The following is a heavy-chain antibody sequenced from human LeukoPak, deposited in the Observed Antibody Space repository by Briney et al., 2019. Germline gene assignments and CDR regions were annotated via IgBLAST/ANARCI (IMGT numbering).Heavy chain of an antibody. J-gene: IGHJ4*02. D-gene: IGHD1-26*01. CDR1: GFTVSSNY. CDR3: ARSPSGSYTHFDY. V-gene: IGHV3-53*01. CDR2: IYGGGST. Sequence: GGSLRLSCAASGFTVSSNYMSWVRQAPRKGLEWVSVIYGGGSTYYADSVKGRFTISRDNSKNTLYLQMNSLRAEDTAVYYCARSPSGSYTHFDYWGQGTLVTVSS.